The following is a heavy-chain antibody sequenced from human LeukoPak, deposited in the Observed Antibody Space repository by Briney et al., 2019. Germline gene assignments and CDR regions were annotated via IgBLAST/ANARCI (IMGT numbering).Heavy chain of an antibody. V-gene: IGHV4-39*01. CDR3: ARTYGDYAPFDY. D-gene: IGHD4-17*01. CDR2: IYYSGST. Sequence: SETLSLTCTVSGGSISSSSYYWGWIRQPPGKGLGWIGSIYYSGSTYYNPSLKSRVTISVDTSKNQFSLKLSSVTAADTAVYYCARTYGDYAPFDYWGQGTLVTVSS. CDR1: GGSISSSSYY. J-gene: IGHJ4*02.